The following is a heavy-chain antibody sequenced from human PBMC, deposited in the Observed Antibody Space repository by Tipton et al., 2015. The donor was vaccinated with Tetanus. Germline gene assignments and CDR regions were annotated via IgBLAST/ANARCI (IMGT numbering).Heavy chain of an antibody. Sequence: TLSLTCSVSGASISSYYWNWIRQVPGKGLEWIGYTHHSGNTNYNPSLSGRVTTSVDTSKNQFSLKMSSVTAADTAVYYCARANYEFPKKGPVDSWGQGTLVIVSS. CDR3: ARANYEFPKKGPVDS. D-gene: IGHD3-3*01. V-gene: IGHV4-59*01. CDR2: THHSGNT. CDR1: GASISSYY. J-gene: IGHJ4*02.